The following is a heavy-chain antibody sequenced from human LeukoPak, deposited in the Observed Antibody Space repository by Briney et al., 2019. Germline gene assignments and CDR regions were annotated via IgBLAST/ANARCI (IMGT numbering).Heavy chain of an antibody. Sequence: KASETLSLTCTVSGDSISGSSYYWGWIRQPPGKGLERIGSAFYLGSTYYNPPLKSRVTISVDTSKNQFSLKLSSVTAADTAVYYCARAHYYDSSGYGFDYWGQGTLVTVSS. CDR3: ARAHYYDSSGYGFDY. D-gene: IGHD3-22*01. CDR2: AFYLGST. CDR1: GDSISGSSYY. J-gene: IGHJ4*02. V-gene: IGHV4-39*07.